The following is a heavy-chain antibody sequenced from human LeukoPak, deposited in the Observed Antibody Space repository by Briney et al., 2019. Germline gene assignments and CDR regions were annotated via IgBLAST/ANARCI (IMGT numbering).Heavy chain of an antibody. Sequence: SETLSLTCTVSGGSISSYYWSWIRQPPGKGLEWIGYIYYSGSTNYNPSLKSRVTISVDTSKNQFSLKLSSVTAADTAVCYCARLGVLRFLEWPNYGMDVWGQGTTVTVSS. CDR3: ARLGVLRFLEWPNYGMDV. D-gene: IGHD3-3*01. J-gene: IGHJ6*02. CDR1: GGSISSYY. V-gene: IGHV4-59*01. CDR2: IYYSGST.